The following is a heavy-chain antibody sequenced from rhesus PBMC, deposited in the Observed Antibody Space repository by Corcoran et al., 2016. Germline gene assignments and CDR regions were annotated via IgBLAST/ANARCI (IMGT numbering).Heavy chain of an antibody. J-gene: IGHJ1*01. CDR2: INPYNGNT. V-gene: IGHV1S2*01. D-gene: IGHD2-27*01. CDR1: GYTFTDYY. CDR3: ARYGDYCSGIYCYSGYFEF. Sequence: QVQLVQSGAEVKKPGSSVKVSCKASGYTFTDYYMHWVRQAPRQGLEWMGWINPYNGNTKYAQKFQGRVTMTRDTSTSTAYMELSSLRSEDTAVYYCARYGDYCSGIYCYSGYFEFWGQGALVTVSS.